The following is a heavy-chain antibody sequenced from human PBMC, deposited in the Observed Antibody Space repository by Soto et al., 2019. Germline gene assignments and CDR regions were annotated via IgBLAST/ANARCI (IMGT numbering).Heavy chain of an antibody. J-gene: IGHJ4*02. CDR3: ANSLVTALSGSHY. V-gene: IGHV3-30*18. CDR2: ISYDGSTK. CDR1: GFSLSSFG. D-gene: IGHD3-22*01. Sequence: QAQLVESGGGVVQPGRSLRLSCAASGFSLSSFGMYWVRQAPGKGLEWVAVISYDGSTKYYGDFVKGRFTISRDNYKDTLYLQMNSLRAEDTAVYYCANSLVTALSGSHYWGQGTLVTVSS.